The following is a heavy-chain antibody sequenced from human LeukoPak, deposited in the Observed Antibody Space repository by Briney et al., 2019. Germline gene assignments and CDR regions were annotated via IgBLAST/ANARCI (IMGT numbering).Heavy chain of an antibody. CDR3: ARVGDYYDSSGYYFDY. CDR2: IIPIFGTA. CDR1: GYTFTSYD. J-gene: IGHJ4*02. Sequence: ASVKVSCKASGYTFTSYDINWVRQAPGQGPEWMGRIIPIFGTANYAQKFQGRVTITTDESTSTAYMELSSLRSEDTAVYYCARVGDYYDSSGYYFDYWGQGTLVTVSS. D-gene: IGHD3-22*01. V-gene: IGHV1-69*05.